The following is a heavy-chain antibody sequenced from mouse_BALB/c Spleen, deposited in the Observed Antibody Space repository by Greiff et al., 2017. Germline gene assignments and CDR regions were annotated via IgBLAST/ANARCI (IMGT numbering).Heavy chain of an antibody. CDR1: GYTFTSYY. CDR2: INPSHGGT. CDR3: TRSGYYAMDY. J-gene: IGHJ4*01. Sequence: QVQLQQSGAELVKPGASVKLSCKASGYTFTSYYMYWVKQRPGQGLEWIGEINPSHGGTNFNEKFKSKATLTVDKSSSTAYMQLSSLTSEDSAVYDCTRSGYYAMDYWGQGTSVTVSS. D-gene: IGHD3-1*01. V-gene: IGHV1S81*02.